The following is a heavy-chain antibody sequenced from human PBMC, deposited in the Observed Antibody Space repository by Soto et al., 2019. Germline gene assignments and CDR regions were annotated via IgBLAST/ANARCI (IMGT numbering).Heavy chain of an antibody. D-gene: IGHD3-16*02. CDR3: AKIVGGGSYHDAFDI. J-gene: IGHJ3*02. CDR2: IGGGGVST. V-gene: IGHV3-23*01. CDR1: GFTFRSYA. Sequence: EVQLLESGGGLVEPGGSLRLSCAASGFTFRSYAMTWVRQAPGKGLEWVSYIGGGGVSTYYADSVKGRFTSSRDDSKNALYPQMNSLRAEDTALYYRAKIVGGGSYHDAFDIWGQGTMVTVSS.